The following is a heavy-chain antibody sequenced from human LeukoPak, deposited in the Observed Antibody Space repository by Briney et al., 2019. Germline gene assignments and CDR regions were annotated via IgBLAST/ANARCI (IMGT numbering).Heavy chain of an antibody. CDR3: AKSDIPRLLWFRELFDRRGATPYYFDY. D-gene: IGHD3-10*01. V-gene: IGHV3-23*01. J-gene: IGHJ4*02. CDR2: ISGSGGST. Sequence: QTGGSLRLSCAASGFTFSSYAMSWVRQAPGKGLEWVSAISGSGGSTYYADSVKGRFTISRDNSKNTLYLQMNSLRAEDTAVYYCAKSDIPRLLWFRELFDRRGATPYYFDYWGQGTLVTVSS. CDR1: GFTFSSYA.